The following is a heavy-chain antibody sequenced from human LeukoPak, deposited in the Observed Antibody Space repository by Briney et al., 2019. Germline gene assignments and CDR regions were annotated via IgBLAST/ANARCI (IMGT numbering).Heavy chain of an antibody. CDR2: INSDGSST. CDR1: EFTFSTYW. V-gene: IGHV3-74*01. D-gene: IGHD4-11*01. CDR3: ARGGPTPNSRHFDL. J-gene: IGHJ2*01. Sequence: QPGGSLRLSCAASEFTFSTYWMHWVRQAPGKGLVWVSRINSDGSSTNYADSVKGRFTISRDNPKNTLYLQMNSLRAEDTAVYYCARGGPTPNSRHFDLWGRGTLVTVSS.